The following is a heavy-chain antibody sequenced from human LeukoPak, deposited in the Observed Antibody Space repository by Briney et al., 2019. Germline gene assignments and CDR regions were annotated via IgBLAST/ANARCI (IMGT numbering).Heavy chain of an antibody. Sequence: ASVKVSCKASGYTFTGYYMHWMRQAPGQGLEWMGSINPNTGGTNCAQKFQGRVTMTRDTSISTAYMELSRLTSDDTAVYYCARKSVGDPWDNWGQGTLSPSSQ. V-gene: IGHV1-2*02. CDR1: GYTFTGYY. D-gene: IGHD3-10*01. CDR3: ARKSVGDPWDN. CDR2: INPNTGGT. J-gene: IGHJ4*02.